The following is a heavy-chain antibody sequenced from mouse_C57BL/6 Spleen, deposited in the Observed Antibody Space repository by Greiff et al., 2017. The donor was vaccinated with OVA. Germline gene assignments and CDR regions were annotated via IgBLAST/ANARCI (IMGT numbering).Heavy chain of an antibody. CDR1: GYTFTSSW. J-gene: IGHJ2*01. V-gene: IGHV1-55*01. CDR3: ASPYSYGNRRDYFDY. CDR2: IYPGSGST. Sequence: VQLQQPGAELVKPGASVKMSCKASGYTFTSSWITWVKQRPGQGLEWIGDIYPGSGSTNYNEKFKSKATLTADTSSSTASMQLSRLTSEDSAVYYCASPYSYGNRRDYFDYWGQGTTLTVSS. D-gene: IGHD1-1*01.